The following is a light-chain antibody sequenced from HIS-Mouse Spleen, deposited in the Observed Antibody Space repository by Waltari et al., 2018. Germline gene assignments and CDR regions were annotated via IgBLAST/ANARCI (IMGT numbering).Light chain of an antibody. J-gene: IGLJ3*02. CDR1: SSDVGSYNL. V-gene: IGLV2-23*01. CDR2: EGS. CDR3: CSYAGSSVWV. Sequence: QSALTQPASVSGSPGQSITISCTGTSSDVGSYNLVSWYQQHPGKAPKLMIYEGSKRTSGVSNLFSGSKSGNTASLTISGLQAEDEADYYCCSYAGSSVWVFGGGTKLTVL.